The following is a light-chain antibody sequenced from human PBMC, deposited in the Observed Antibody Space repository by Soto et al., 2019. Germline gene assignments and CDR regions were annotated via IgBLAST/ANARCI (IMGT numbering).Light chain of an antibody. J-gene: IGLJ2*01. CDR2: QDS. CDR3: QAWDSSTVV. Sequence: SYELTPPPSVSVSPGQTASITFSGDKLGDKYACWYQQKPGQSPVLVIYQDSKRPSGIPERFSGSHSGNTATLTISGTQAMDEADCYCQAWDSSTVVFGGGTKVTVL. CDR1: KLGDKY. V-gene: IGLV3-1*01.